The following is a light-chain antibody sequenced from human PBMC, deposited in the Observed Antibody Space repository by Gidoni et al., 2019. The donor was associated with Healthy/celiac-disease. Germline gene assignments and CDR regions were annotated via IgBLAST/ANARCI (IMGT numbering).Light chain of an antibody. CDR3: QQYNSYPYT. V-gene: IGKV1-5*03. CDR2: KAS. J-gene: IGKJ2*01. Sequence: DIQMTQSPSTRAASVGDRVTITCRASQSISSWFAWYQQKPGKAPKLLIYKASSLESGVPSRFSGSGSGTEFTLTISSLQPDDFATYYCQQYNSYPYTFGQGTKLEIK. CDR1: QSISSW.